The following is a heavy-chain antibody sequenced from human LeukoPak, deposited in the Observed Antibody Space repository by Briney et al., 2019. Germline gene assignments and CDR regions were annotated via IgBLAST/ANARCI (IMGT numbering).Heavy chain of an antibody. D-gene: IGHD2-15*01. Sequence: PGGSLRLSCAASGFTFSSYEMNWVRQAPGKGLEWVSAISGSGGSTYYADSVKGRFTISRDNSKNTLYLQMNSLRAEDTAVYYCARSCSGGSCYYYYYYMDVWGKGTTVTISS. CDR3: ARSCSGGSCYYYYYYMDV. J-gene: IGHJ6*03. CDR2: ISGSGGST. V-gene: IGHV3-23*01. CDR1: GFTFSSYE.